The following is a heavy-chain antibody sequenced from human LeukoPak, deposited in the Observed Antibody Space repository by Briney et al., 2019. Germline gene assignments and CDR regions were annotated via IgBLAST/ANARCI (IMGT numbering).Heavy chain of an antibody. CDR1: GFTFSSYA. V-gene: IGHV3-48*03. Sequence: GGSLRLSCAASGFTFSSYAMSWVRQAPGKGLEWVSYISSSGSTIYYADSVKGRFTISRGNAKNSLYLQMNSLRAEDTAVYYCARVYSSINYWGQGTLVTVSS. CDR3: ARVYSSINY. J-gene: IGHJ4*02. D-gene: IGHD6-13*01. CDR2: ISSSGSTI.